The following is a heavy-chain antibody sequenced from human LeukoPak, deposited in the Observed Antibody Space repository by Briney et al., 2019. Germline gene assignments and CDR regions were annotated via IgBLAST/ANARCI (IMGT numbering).Heavy chain of an antibody. CDR3: AKVEYDFWSGPYDY. Sequence: GGSLRLSCAASGFTFDDYAMHWVRQAPGKGLEWVSLISGDGGSTYYADSVKGRFTISRDNSKNSLYLQMNSLRTEDNALYYCAKVEYDFWSGPYDYWGQGTLVTASS. CDR1: GFTFDDYA. CDR2: ISGDGGST. J-gene: IGHJ4*02. V-gene: IGHV3-43*02. D-gene: IGHD3-3*01.